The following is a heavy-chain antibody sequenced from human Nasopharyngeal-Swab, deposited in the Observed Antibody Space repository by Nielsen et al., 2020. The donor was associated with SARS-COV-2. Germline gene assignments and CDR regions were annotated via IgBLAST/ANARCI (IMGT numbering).Heavy chain of an antibody. CDR2: IIPFLDIA. Sequence: SAQVSCKASGGTFTNHAFSWVRQDPGQGLQWMGRIIPFLDIASSAQRFQGRVTITADTSTSTVHMVLSSLRSEDTAVYYCATDEGDFGSGKYYNAKFPSYYDYWGQGTLVTVSS. V-gene: IGHV1-69*04. CDR1: GGTFTNHA. CDR3: ATDEGDFGSGKYYNAKFPSYYDY. D-gene: IGHD3-10*01. J-gene: IGHJ4*02.